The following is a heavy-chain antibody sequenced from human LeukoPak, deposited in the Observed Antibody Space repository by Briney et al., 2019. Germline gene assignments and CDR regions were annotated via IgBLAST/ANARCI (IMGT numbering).Heavy chain of an antibody. Sequence: GGSLRLSCAASGITFSSYGMSWVRQAPGKGLEWVSGISGDAGRTYYADSVKGRFTISRDNSKNTLYLQMNSLRAEDTAIYYCAKDRAWGAFAYWGQGTLVTVSS. J-gene: IGHJ4*02. CDR3: AKDRAWGAFAY. D-gene: IGHD1-26*01. CDR1: GITFSSYG. CDR2: ISGDAGRT. V-gene: IGHV3-23*01.